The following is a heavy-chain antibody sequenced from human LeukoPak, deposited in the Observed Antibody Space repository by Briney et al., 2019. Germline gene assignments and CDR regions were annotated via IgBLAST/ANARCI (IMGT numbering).Heavy chain of an antibody. Sequence: SETLSLTCTVSGGSISSYYWSRIRQPPGKGLEWIGYIYYSGSTNYNPSLKSRVTISVDTSKNQFSLKLSSVTAADTAVYYCAREAYYYDSSGYSDAFDIWGQGTMVTVSS. CDR2: IYYSGST. CDR3: AREAYYYDSSGYSDAFDI. V-gene: IGHV4-59*01. CDR1: GGSISSYY. D-gene: IGHD3-22*01. J-gene: IGHJ3*02.